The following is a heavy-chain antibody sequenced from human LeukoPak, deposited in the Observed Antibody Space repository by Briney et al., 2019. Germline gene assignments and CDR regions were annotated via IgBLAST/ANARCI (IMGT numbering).Heavy chain of an antibody. CDR1: GYTFTSFG. V-gene: IGHV1-18*04. CDR3: TRDHCSGDNCPSFDY. D-gene: IGHD2-15*01. J-gene: IGHJ4*02. CDR2: IGTYNGDT. Sequence: ASVKVSCKPSGYTFTSFGISWVRQAPGQGLELMGWIGTYNGDTNYAQKFQGRVTMTTDTSTSTAYMDLRSLRSDDTAVYYCTRDHCSGDNCPSFDYWGQGTLVTVSS.